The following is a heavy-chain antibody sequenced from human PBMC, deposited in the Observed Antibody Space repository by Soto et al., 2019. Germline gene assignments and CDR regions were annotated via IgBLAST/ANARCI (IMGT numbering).Heavy chain of an antibody. Sequence: EVQLVESGGGLVQPGRSLRLSCAASGFTFDDYAMHWVRQAPGKGLEWVSGISWNSGSIGYADSVKGRFTISRDNAKNSLYLQMNSLISEDTALYYFAKDKWELSYYFDYWGQGTLVTVSS. J-gene: IGHJ4*02. D-gene: IGHD1-26*01. V-gene: IGHV3-9*01. CDR3: AKDKWELSYYFDY. CDR2: ISWNSGSI. CDR1: GFTFDDYA.